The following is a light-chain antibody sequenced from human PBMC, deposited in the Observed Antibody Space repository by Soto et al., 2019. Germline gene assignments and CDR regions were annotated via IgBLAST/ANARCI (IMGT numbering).Light chain of an antibody. CDR1: TGHSNYA. J-gene: IGLJ3*02. CDR2: VYSDGSH. Sequence: QAVLTQSPSASASLGASVTLTCTLSTGHSNYAIAWHQQQPEKGPRYLIKVYSDGSHITGDGIPGRFSGSSSGAARYLTMSGLQSEDEADYYCQTWGPGFRVFGGGTKLTVL. V-gene: IGLV4-69*01. CDR3: QTWGPGFRV.